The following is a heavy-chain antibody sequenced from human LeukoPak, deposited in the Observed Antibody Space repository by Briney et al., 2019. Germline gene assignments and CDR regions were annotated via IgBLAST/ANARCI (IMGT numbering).Heavy chain of an antibody. CDR3: AKEQDSRGFFDY. V-gene: IGHV3-23*01. CDR1: GFHFSSYA. Sequence: GGSLRLSCAASGFHFSSYAMSWVRQAPGKGLEWVSAISTNGGRTYYADFVKGRFTISRDNSKNTLYLQMNSLRAEDTAVYYCAKEQDSRGFFDYWGQGTLVTVSS. CDR2: ISTNGGRT. D-gene: IGHD3-10*01. J-gene: IGHJ4*02.